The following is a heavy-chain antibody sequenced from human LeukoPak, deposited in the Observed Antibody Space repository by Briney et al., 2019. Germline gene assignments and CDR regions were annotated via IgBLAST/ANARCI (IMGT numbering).Heavy chain of an antibody. CDR1: GGTFSSYA. J-gene: IGHJ4*02. CDR3: ASSRGVRGATFDY. CDR2: INAGNGNT. Sequence: ASVKVSCKASGGTFSSYAISWVRQAPGQGLEWMGWINAGNGNTKYSQKFQGRVTITRDTSASTAYMELSSLRSEDTAVYYCASSRGVRGATFDYWGQGTLVTVSS. V-gene: IGHV1-3*01. D-gene: IGHD3-10*01.